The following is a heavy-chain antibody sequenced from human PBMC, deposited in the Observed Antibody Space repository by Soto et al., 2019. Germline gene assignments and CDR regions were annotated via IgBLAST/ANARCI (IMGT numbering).Heavy chain of an antibody. CDR3: ARAEDGLGSHLHFEY. V-gene: IGHV4-59*01. Sequence: SETLSLTCTVSGGSISSYYWSWIRQPPGKGLEWIGYIYYSGSTNYNPSLKSRVTISVDTSKNQFSLKLSSVTAADTAVYYCARAEDGLGSHLHFEYWGQGTLVTVSS. J-gene: IGHJ4*02. CDR1: GGSISSYY. CDR2: IYYSGST. D-gene: IGHD2-15*01.